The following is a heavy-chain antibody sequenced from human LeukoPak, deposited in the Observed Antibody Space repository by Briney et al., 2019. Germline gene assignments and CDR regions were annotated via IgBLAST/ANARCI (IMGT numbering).Heavy chain of an antibody. Sequence: ASVKVSCKASGYTFTRYYIHWVRQAPGQGLEWMGVINPSGGSTTHARKFQGRVTMTRDTSTSTVYMDLSSLRSEDTAVYCCARDLVGSSSGWGQGTLVTVSS. D-gene: IGHD6-6*01. CDR1: GYTFTRYY. J-gene: IGHJ4*02. CDR3: ARDLVGSSSG. CDR2: INPSGGST. V-gene: IGHV1-46*01.